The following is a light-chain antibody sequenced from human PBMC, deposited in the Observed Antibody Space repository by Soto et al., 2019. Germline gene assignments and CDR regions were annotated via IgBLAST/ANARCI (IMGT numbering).Light chain of an antibody. V-gene: IGKV4-1*01. CDR1: QSVLYSSNNKNY. CDR2: WAS. J-gene: IGKJ1*01. Sequence: DIAMTQSPDSLAVSLGERATINCKSSQSVLYSSNNKNYLAWYQQKPGQPPKLLIYWASTRESGVPDRFSGSGSGTDFTLTISSLQPDDFATYYCQQYNTYSPWTFGQGTKVDIK. CDR3: QQYNTYSPWT.